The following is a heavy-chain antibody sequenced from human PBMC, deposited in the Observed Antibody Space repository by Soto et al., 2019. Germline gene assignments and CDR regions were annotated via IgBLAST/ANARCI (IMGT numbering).Heavy chain of an antibody. CDR3: TKGTWGSLFDI. J-gene: IGHJ3*02. Sequence: PGGSLRLSCVASGFTFDEHSMHWVRQAPGKGLEWVSGISSNSDNKPYADSVKGRFTISRDNAKNSLYLQMNSLRPEDTALYYCTKGTWGSLFDIWGQGTMVTVSS. V-gene: IGHV3-9*01. D-gene: IGHD7-27*01. CDR1: GFTFDEHS. CDR2: ISSNSDNK.